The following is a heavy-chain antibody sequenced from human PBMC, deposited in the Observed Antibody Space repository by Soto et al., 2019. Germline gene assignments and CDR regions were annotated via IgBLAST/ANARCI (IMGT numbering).Heavy chain of an antibody. V-gene: IGHV3-23*01. D-gene: IGHD3-22*01. CDR1: GFTFSSYA. CDR2: ISGSGGST. J-gene: IGHJ6*02. CDR3: AKVFTDSSGYLYGMDV. Sequence: LRLSCAASGFTFSSYAMSWVRQAPGKGLEWVSAISGSGGSTYYADSVKGRFTISRDNSKNTLYLQMNSLRAEDTAVYYCAKVFTDSSGYLYGMDVWGQGTTVTVSS.